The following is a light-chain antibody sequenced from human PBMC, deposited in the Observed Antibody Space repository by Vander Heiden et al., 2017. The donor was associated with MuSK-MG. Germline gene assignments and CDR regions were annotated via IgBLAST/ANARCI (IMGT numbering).Light chain of an antibody. CDR3: QAGDSSVV. J-gene: IGLJ2*01. Sequence: SCVLTQPPSMYVAPGQTASITCSEDRLGDKAASWYHQKPGQCPVLVINRESKWPAGIPGRFSGANSGNTATLTISGTEDIDEDDYYWQAGDSSVVFGGGTKLTVL. CDR1: RLGDKA. V-gene: IGLV3-1*01. CDR2: RES.